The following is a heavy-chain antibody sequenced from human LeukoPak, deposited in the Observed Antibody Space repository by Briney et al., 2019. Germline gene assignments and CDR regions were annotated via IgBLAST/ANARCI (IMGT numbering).Heavy chain of an antibody. CDR3: ARAKYYYDSSGGDYFDY. J-gene: IGHJ4*02. Sequence: SETLSLTCTVSGGSISTSSYYWGWVRQPPGKGLEWIGNIFYSGSTYYSPSLKSRVTISLDTSRNQFSLKLNSVTAADTAVYYCARAKYYYDSSGGDYFDYWGQGTLVTVSS. D-gene: IGHD3-22*01. V-gene: IGHV4-39*07. CDR2: IFYSGST. CDR1: GGSISTSSYY.